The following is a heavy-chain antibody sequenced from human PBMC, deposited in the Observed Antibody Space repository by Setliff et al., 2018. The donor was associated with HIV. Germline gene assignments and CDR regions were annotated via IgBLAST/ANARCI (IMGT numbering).Heavy chain of an antibody. Sequence: HPGGSLRLSCAASGFTFSIYTMNWVRQAPGKGLVWISRINSDGRSTIYADSVKGRFTISRDNAKNTLYLQLNSLRVEDTAVYFCASWRVPRDAFDIWGLGTRVTVSS. D-gene: IGHD3-3*01. J-gene: IGHJ3*02. CDR3: ASWRVPRDAFDI. CDR1: GFTFSIYT. CDR2: INSDGRST. V-gene: IGHV3-74*01.